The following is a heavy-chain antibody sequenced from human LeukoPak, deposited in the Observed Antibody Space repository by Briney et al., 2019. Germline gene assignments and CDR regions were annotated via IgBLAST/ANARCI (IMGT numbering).Heavy chain of an antibody. Sequence: ASVKVSCKVSGYTLTELSMHWVRQAPGKGLEWMGGFDPEDGETIYVQKFQGRVTMTEDTSTDTAYMELSSLRSEDTAVYYCATGSSTSPGQRDYGMDVWGQGTTVTVSS. CDR3: ATGSSTSPGQRDYGMDV. J-gene: IGHJ6*02. CDR2: FDPEDGET. V-gene: IGHV1-24*01. D-gene: IGHD2-2*01. CDR1: GYTLTELS.